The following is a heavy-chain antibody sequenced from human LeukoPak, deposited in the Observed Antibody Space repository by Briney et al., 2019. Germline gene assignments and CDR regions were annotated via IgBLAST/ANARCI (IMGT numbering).Heavy chain of an antibody. CDR1: GGTFSSYA. CDR2: IIPIFGTA. D-gene: IGHD2-15*01. J-gene: IGHJ4*02. Sequence: SVKVSCKASGGTFSSYAISWVLQAPGQGLQWMVGIIPIFGTANYAQKFQGRVTITADESTSTAYMELSSLRSEDTAVYYCASGALLYYFDYWGQGTLVTVSS. V-gene: IGHV1-69*13. CDR3: ASGALLYYFDY.